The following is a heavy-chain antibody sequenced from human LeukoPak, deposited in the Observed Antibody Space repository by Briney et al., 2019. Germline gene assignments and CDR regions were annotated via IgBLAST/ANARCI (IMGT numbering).Heavy chain of an antibody. V-gene: IGHV3-74*01. CDR1: GFPFSSYW. CDR2: INSDGSAT. Sequence: GGSLRLSCAASGFPFSSYWMHWVRQVPGKGLLWVSRINSDGSATIYADSVRGRFTISRDNAKNTLYLQVSGLRVEDTAVYHCASDSPYYGMDVWGQGTTVTVSS. CDR3: ASDSPYYGMDV. J-gene: IGHJ6*02.